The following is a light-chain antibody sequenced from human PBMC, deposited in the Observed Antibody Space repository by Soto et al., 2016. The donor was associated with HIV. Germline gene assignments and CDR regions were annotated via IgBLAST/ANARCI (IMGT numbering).Light chain of an antibody. V-gene: IGKV1-NL1*01. J-gene: IGKJ1*01. CDR3: QQYYSAPPT. Sequence: DIQMTQSPSSLSASVGDRVTITCRASQVISNSLAWYQQKPGTAPNLLLHAASRLESGVPSRFSGSGSGTDYSLTITSLQPEDFATYYCQQYYSAPPTFGQGTKVDIK. CDR2: AAS. CDR1: QVISNS.